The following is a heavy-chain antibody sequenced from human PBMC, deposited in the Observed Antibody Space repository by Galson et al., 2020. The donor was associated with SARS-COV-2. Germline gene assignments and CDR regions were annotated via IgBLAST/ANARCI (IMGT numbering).Heavy chain of an antibody. J-gene: IGHJ6*04. CDR1: GASISSSNYS. D-gene: IGHD3-16*01. V-gene: IGHV4-39*07. CDR2: LHYSQTT. Sequence: SDTLSFTFTASGASISSSNYSWGWVRQPPGKGRERLGILHYSQTTYYNSSLNSPFTISVDTSKNEFSLKLSSVTAADTAVYYCGSGLFTKGEHYYNAMDVWGKGSTVTVSS. CDR3: GSGLFTKGEHYYNAMDV.